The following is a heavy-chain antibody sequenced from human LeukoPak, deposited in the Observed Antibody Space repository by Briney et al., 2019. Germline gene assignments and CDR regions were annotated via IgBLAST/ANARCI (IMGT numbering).Heavy chain of an antibody. V-gene: IGHV1-2*04. J-gene: IGHJ5*02. CDR1: GYTFTGYY. CDR2: INPNSGGT. Sequence: ASVKVSCKASGYTFTGYYMHWVRQAPGQGLEWMGWINPNSGGTNYAQKFQGWVTMTRDTSISTAYMELSRLRSDDTAVYYCARVWSGSKNWFDPWGQGTLVTVSS. D-gene: IGHD3-3*01. CDR3: ARVWSGSKNWFDP.